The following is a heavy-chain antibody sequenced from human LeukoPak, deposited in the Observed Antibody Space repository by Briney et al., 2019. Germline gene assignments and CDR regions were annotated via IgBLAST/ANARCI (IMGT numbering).Heavy chain of an antibody. CDR1: GFTFSSYG. D-gene: IGHD3-22*01. CDR3: ARKDYYDSREAPSNI. V-gene: IGHV3-33*01. Sequence: GGSLRLSCAASGFTFSSYGMHWVRQAPGKGLEWVAGIWYDGSNKYYADSVKGRFTISRDNSKNTRNLQMNSLRAGDTAVYYCARKDYYDSREAPSNIWGQGTMVTVSS. J-gene: IGHJ3*02. CDR2: IWYDGSNK.